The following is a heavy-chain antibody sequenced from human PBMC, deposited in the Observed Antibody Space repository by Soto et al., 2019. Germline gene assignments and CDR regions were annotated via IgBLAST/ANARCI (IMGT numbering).Heavy chain of an antibody. J-gene: IGHJ4*02. V-gene: IGHV4-39*01. CDR2: IYYSGST. CDR3: ARLQVGAPPFDY. D-gene: IGHD1-26*01. Sequence: SETLSLTCTVSGGSISSSSYYWGWIRQPPGKGLEWIGSIYYSGSTYYNPSLKSRVTISVDTSKNQFSLKLSSVTAADTAVYYCARLQVGAPPFDYWGQGTLVTVSS. CDR1: GGSISSSSYY.